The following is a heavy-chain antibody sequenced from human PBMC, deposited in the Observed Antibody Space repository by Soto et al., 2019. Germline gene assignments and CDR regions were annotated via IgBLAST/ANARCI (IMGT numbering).Heavy chain of an antibody. CDR3: AKALPTYSSGLDY. CDR1: GFTFDDYA. J-gene: IGHJ4*02. V-gene: IGHV3-9*01. CDR2: ISWNSGSI. Sequence: PGGSLRLSCAASGFTFDDYAMHWVRQAPGKGLEWVSGISWNSGSIGYADSVKGRFTISRDNAKNSLYLQMNSLRAEDTALYYCAKALPTYSSGLDYWGQGTLVTVSS. D-gene: IGHD6-19*01.